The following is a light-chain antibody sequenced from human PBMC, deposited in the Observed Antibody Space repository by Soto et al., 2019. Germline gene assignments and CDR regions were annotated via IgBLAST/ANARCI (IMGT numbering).Light chain of an antibody. J-gene: IGKJ1*01. V-gene: IGKV3-20*01. CDR2: GAS. CDR3: QQYEDSPVT. Sequence: SVLTQSPGTRSLSPGESATLSCRASQSVSSSSLAWYQQKPGQAPRLLIYGASNRATGIPDRFSGSGSGTDFTLTISRLEPEDFAVYYCQQYEDSPVTFGQGTKVDIK. CDR1: QSVSSSS.